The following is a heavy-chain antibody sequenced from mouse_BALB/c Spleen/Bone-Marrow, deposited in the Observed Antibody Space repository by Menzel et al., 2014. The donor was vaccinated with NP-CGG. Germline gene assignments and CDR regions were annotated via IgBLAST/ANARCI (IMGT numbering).Heavy chain of an antibody. CDR1: GYTFSSYY. CDR3: TRSNYGYWYFDV. J-gene: IGHJ1*01. Sequence: QVQLQQSGAALVTPGASVKLSCKASGYTFSSYYMYWVKQRPGQGLEWIGEINPSNGGTKFNEKFKSRATLTVDKSSSTAYMQLSSLTSEDSAVYYCTRSNYGYWYFDVWGAGTTVTVSS. CDR2: INPSNGGT. V-gene: IGHV1S81*02. D-gene: IGHD1-1*01.